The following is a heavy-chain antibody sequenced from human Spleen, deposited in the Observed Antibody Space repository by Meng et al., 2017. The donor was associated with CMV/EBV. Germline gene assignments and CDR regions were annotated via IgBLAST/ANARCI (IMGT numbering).Heavy chain of an antibody. CDR2: TYYSSKWYN. CDR1: GDSGRSNSAA. D-gene: IGHD3-22*01. CDR3: ARDREDSSGYDY. Sequence: HLEQSGPGPAKPAKPFAPTCAIAGDSGRSNSAAWNWIRQSPSRSLEWLVRTYYSSKWYNYYAVSVKSRITIKPDTSKRQFSRQLNSVTPEDTAVYYWARDREDSSGYDYWGQGTLVTVSS. J-gene: IGHJ4*02. V-gene: IGHV6-1*01.